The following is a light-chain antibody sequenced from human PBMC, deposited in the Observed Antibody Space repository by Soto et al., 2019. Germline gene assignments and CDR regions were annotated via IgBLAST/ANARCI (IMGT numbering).Light chain of an antibody. V-gene: IGLV2-8*01. CDR2: EVT. CDR3: SSYAGRNNLV. CDR1: SSDVGDYNF. Sequence: QSVLTQPPSASGSPGQSVTISCTGTSSDVGDYNFVSWYQQHPGKAPKLMIYEVTKRPSGVPDRFSGSKSGTTASLTVSGLQAEDEADYYCSSYAGRNNLVFGGGTKLTVL. J-gene: IGLJ2*01.